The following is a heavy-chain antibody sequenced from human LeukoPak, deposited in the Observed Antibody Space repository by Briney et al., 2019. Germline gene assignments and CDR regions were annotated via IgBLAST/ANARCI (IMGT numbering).Heavy chain of an antibody. CDR2: INTYGTST. CDR3: ARGSTTVTTKDWFDP. CDR1: GFSFSGYW. V-gene: IGHV3-74*03. D-gene: IGHD4-17*01. J-gene: IGHJ5*02. Sequence: GGSLRLSCAASGFSFSGYWMHWVRQVPGKGLVWVARINTYGTSTTYGDSVEGRFTISRDNAKNTLYLEMNSLRDDDTAVYYCARGSTTVTTKDWFDPWGQGTQVTVSS.